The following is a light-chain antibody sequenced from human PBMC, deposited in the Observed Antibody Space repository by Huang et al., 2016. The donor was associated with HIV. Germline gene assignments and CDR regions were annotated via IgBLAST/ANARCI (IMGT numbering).Light chain of an antibody. V-gene: IGKV1-39*01. CDR1: QAIGTY. J-gene: IGKJ5*01. Sequence: IQLTQSPASLSASVGDRVTIACRASQAIGTYLNWFQQKPGRAPKLLISGVSSLHTGIPSRFIGSGSGTDFTLTIRGLQFDDFATYFCQQSYSALITFGQGTRLE. CDR2: GVS. CDR3: QQSYSALIT.